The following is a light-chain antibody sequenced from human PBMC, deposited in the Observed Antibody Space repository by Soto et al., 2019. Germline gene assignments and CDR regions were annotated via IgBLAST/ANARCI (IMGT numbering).Light chain of an antibody. CDR1: QSVSSN. V-gene: IGKV3-15*01. J-gene: IGKJ1*01. CDR3: QQYNNWPPWT. CDR2: GAS. Sequence: EMVMTQSPATLSVSPGERATLSCRASQSVSSNLAWYQQKPGQAPRLLIYGASTRATGIPARFSGSGSGTEFTLTISSLQSDDFAVYSCQQYNNWPPWTFGQGTNVEIK.